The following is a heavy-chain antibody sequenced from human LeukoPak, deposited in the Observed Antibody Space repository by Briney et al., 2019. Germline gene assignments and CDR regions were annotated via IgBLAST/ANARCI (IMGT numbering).Heavy chain of an antibody. J-gene: IGHJ2*01. Sequence: PSETLSLTCTVSGGSISTYYWSWIRQPPRKGLEWIGYIYYSGSTNYNPSLKSRVTISVDTSKNQFSLKLRSVTAADTAVYYCARVYYSRSYDYWYFDLWGRGTLVTVSS. D-gene: IGHD6-13*01. CDR1: GGSISTYY. CDR3: ARVYYSRSYDYWYFDL. V-gene: IGHV4-59*01. CDR2: IYYSGST.